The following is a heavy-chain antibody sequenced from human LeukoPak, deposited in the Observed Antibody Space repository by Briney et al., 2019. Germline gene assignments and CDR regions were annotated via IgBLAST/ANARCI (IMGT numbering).Heavy chain of an antibody. V-gene: IGHV3-23*01. CDR3: AKYAEYQLLYWFDP. J-gene: IGHJ5*02. CDR2: ISGSGGST. D-gene: IGHD2-2*01. CDR1: GFTFSSYA. Sequence: SGGSLRLSCAASGFTFSSYAMSWVRQASGRGLEWVSAISGSGGSTYYADSVKGRFTISRDNSKNTLYLQMNSLRAEDTAVYYCAKYAEYQLLYWFDPWGQGTLVTVSS.